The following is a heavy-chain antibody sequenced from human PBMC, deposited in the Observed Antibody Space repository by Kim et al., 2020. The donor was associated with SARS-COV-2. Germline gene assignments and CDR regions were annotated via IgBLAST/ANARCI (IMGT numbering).Heavy chain of an antibody. CDR1: GGTFSSYA. J-gene: IGHJ6*02. Sequence: SVKVSCKASGGTFSSYAISWVRQAPGQGLEWMGSIIPILGIANYAQKFQGRVTITADKSTSTAYMELSSLRSEDTAVYYCARAWGYYGSGSHQIYYYYGMDVWGQGTTVTVSS. V-gene: IGHV1-69*04. CDR3: ARAWGYYGSGSHQIYYYYGMDV. D-gene: IGHD3-10*01. CDR2: IIPILGIA.